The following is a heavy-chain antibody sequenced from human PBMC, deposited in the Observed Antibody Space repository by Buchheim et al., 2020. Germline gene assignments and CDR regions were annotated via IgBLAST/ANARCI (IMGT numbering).Heavy chain of an antibody. J-gene: IGHJ6*02. CDR3: ARVPYYDFWSGFYYGMDV. D-gene: IGHD3-3*01. Sequence: QVQLQESGPGLVKPSETLSLTCTVSGGSISSYYWSWIRQPPGKGLEWIGYIYYSGSTNYNPSLKSRVTISVDTSKNQSSLKLSSVTAADTAVYYCARVPYYDFWSGFYYGMDVWGQGTT. V-gene: IGHV4-59*01. CDR2: IYYSGST. CDR1: GGSISSYY.